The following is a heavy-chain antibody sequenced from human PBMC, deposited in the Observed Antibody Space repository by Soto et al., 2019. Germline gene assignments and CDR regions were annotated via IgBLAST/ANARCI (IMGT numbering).Heavy chain of an antibody. CDR2: IRRKANSYTT. D-gene: IGHD6-19*01. CDR1: GLIFSDYH. Sequence: EVQFVESGGGLVQPGGSLRLSFAASGLIFSDYHMDWVRQAPGKGLEWVGRIRRKANSYTTEYAASVKGRFTISRGDSKTSLYLQMNSLKTEDTAVYYCAMLGGWSGGSNDMDVWGQGTTVTVSS. J-gene: IGHJ6*02. V-gene: IGHV3-72*01. CDR3: AMLGGWSGGSNDMDV.